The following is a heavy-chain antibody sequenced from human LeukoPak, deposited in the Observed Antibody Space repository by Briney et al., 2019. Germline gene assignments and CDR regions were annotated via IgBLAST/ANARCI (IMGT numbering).Heavy chain of an antibody. J-gene: IGHJ4*02. CDR3: ARDFGMGSYCDY. CDR2: LCHDGTHK. Sequence: GGSLRLSCAASGFAFSVYGMHWVRQAPGKGPEWVAVLCHDGTHKHYAESVRGRFTISKDNSKNTLYLQMNSLRVEDTVVYFCARDFGMGSYCDYWGQGTLVAVSS. D-gene: IGHD3-10*01. CDR1: GFAFSVYG. V-gene: IGHV3-33*01.